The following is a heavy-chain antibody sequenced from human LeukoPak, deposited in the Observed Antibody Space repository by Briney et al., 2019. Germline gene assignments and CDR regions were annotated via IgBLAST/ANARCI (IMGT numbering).Heavy chain of an antibody. D-gene: IGHD1-26*01. J-gene: IGHJ4*02. Sequence: ASVKVSCKPSGYTFISYGISWVRQAPGQGLEWVGWISAYNGNTNYAQKLQGRVTMTTDTSTSTAYMELRGLRSDDTAVYYCARVVGGSYYSANCFDYWGQGTLVTVSS. CDR1: GYTFISYG. CDR3: ARVVGGSYYSANCFDY. CDR2: ISAYNGNT. V-gene: IGHV1-18*01.